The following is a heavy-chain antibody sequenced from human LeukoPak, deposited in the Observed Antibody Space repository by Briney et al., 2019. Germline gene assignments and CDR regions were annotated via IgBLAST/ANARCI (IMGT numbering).Heavy chain of an antibody. Sequence: GRSLRLSCAASGFTFSSYGMHWVRQAPGKGLEWVAVISYDGSNKYYADSVKGRFTISRDNSKNTLYLQMNSLRAEDTAVYYCAKVSAYSSGWYGVDYYYGMDVWGQGTTVTVS. CDR3: AKVSAYSSGWYGVDYYYGMDV. CDR2: ISYDGSNK. V-gene: IGHV3-30*18. CDR1: GFTFSSYG. D-gene: IGHD6-19*01. J-gene: IGHJ6*02.